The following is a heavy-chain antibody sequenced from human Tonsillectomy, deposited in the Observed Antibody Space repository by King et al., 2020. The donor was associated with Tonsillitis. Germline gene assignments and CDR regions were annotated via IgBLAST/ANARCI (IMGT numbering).Heavy chain of an antibody. CDR2: IYYSGGT. V-gene: IGHV4-59*08. CDR1: GGSINGYY. J-gene: IGHJ5*02. CDR3: ATYKDARVGRNWFDP. D-gene: IGHD3-10*01. Sequence: QLQESGPGLVKPSETLSLTCTVSGGSINGYYWSWIRQPPGKGLEWIGYIYYSGGTRYHPSLKSRITISIDSSKNQVSLKLSSVTAADTAVYYCATYKDARVGRNWFDPWGQGTLVTVSS.